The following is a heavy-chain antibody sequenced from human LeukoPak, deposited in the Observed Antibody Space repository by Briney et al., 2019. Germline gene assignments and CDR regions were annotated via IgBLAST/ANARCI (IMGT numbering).Heavy chain of an antibody. CDR3: ARVSGGIALNPPIVATIKHYYYYMDV. J-gene: IGHJ6*03. CDR1: GGSISSYY. D-gene: IGHD5-12*01. CDR2: IYYSGST. V-gene: IGHV4-59*01. Sequence: PSETLSLTCTDSGGSISSYYWSWIRQPPGKGLEWIGYIYYSGSTNYNPSLKSRVTISVDTSKNQFSLKLSSVTAADTAVYYCARVSGGIALNPPIVATIKHYYYYMDVWGTGTTVTVSS.